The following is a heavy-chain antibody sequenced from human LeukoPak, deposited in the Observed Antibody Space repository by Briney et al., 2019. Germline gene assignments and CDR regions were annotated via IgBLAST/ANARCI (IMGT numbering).Heavy chain of an antibody. CDR3: TRDSSYSDYSTAFDY. Sequence: GGSLSHSRAACGLIFSNYAMIWVRQPPGREVEWVSSSCCITDYSDSVKGRFTISRDNSKNTLYLQMNSLRADDTAVYYCTRDSSYSDYSTAFDYWGQGALVTPSS. J-gene: IGHJ4*02. V-gene: IGHV3-23*01. CDR2: SCCIT. CDR1: GLIFSNYA. D-gene: IGHD4-11*01.